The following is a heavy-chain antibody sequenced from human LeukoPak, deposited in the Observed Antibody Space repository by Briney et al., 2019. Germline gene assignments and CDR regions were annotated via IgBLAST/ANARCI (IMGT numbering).Heavy chain of an antibody. CDR2: ISYDGSNK. Sequence: GGSLRLSCAASGFTFSRYGMHWVRQAPGKGLEWVAVISYDGSNKYYADSVKGRFTISRDNSKNTLYLQMNSLRAEDTAVYYCARDQSSHIAGRPFDSWGQGTLVTVSS. J-gene: IGHJ4*02. D-gene: IGHD6-6*01. CDR3: ARDQSSHIAGRPFDS. V-gene: IGHV3-30*03. CDR1: GFTFSRYG.